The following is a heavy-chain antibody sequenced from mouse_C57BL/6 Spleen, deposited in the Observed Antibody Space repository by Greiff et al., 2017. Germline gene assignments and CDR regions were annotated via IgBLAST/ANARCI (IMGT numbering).Heavy chain of an antibody. CDR3: ARRALSYTAMDY. J-gene: IGHJ4*01. Sequence: EVMLVESGGGLVKPGGSLKLSCAASGFTFSDYGMHWVRQAPEQGLEWVAYISSGSSTIYYADTVKGRFTISRDNAKNTLFLQMTSLRSEDTAMYYCARRALSYTAMDYWGQGTSVTVSS. CDR2: ISSGSSTI. D-gene: IGHD2-12*01. V-gene: IGHV5-17*01. CDR1: GFTFSDYG.